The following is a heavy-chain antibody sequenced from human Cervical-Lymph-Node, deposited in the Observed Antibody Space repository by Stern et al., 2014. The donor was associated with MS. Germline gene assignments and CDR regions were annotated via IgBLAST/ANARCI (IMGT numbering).Heavy chain of an antibody. D-gene: IGHD1-26*01. J-gene: IGHJ6*02. V-gene: IGHV3-49*04. CDR1: GFNFGDYE. CDR2: MRAKAYAGTT. Sequence: EVHLVESGGGLVKPGRSLRLSCTTSGFNFGDYELSWGRQAPGKGLEWGGFMRAKAYAGTTEYAASVKGRFTISRDNSGGIAYLQMYSLKTEDTAVYFCTRVRQSGSYFYHFGMDVWGQGTTVTVSS. CDR3: TRVRQSGSYFYHFGMDV.